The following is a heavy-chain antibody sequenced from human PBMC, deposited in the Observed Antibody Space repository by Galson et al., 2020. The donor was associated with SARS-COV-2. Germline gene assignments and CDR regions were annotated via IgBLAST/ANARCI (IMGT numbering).Heavy chain of an antibody. Sequence: SETLSLTCTVSGGSISSSNYYWAWIRQPPGKGLEWIGNIYYSGNTYYNPSLKSRVTISIDTSKNQFSLKLSSVTAADTAVYYCGRVGYWNLYYFDYWGQGTLVTVSS. V-gene: IGHV4-39*07. CDR2: IYYSGNT. D-gene: IGHD1-1*01. J-gene: IGHJ4*02. CDR3: GRVGYWNLYYFDY. CDR1: GGSISSSNYY.